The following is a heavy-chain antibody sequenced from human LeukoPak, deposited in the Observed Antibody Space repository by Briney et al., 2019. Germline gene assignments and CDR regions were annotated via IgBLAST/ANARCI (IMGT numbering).Heavy chain of an antibody. CDR2: IYYSGST. CDR1: DGAMSRGVDY. V-gene: IGHV4-30-4*02. D-gene: IGHD3-9*01. Sequence: SYPLSDTHTDGDGAMSRGVDYGGWSSHHPKNGLEWIGYIYYSGSTYYNPSLKSLVTISVDTSKNQFSLKLSSVTAADTAVYYCARVPYYDILTGYYGGYFDYWGQGTLVTVSS. CDR3: ARVPYYDILTGYYGGYFDY. J-gene: IGHJ4*02.